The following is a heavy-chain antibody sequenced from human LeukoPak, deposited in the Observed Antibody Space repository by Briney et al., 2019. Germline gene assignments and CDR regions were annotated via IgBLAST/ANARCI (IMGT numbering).Heavy chain of an antibody. CDR1: GFTFSNFW. CDR3: ARDYGDY. Sequence: GGSLRLSCTASGFTFSNFWMGWVRQAPGKGLEWVSVIYSGGSTYYADSVKGRFTISRDNSKNTLYLQMNSLRAEDTAVYYCARDYGDYWGQGTLVTVSS. D-gene: IGHD3-16*01. V-gene: IGHV3-53*01. J-gene: IGHJ4*02. CDR2: IYSGGST.